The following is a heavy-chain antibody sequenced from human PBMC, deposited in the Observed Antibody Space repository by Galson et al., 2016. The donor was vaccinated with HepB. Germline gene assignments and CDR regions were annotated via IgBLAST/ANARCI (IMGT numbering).Heavy chain of an antibody. CDR1: GFTFSSYG. Sequence: SLRLSCAASGFTFSSYGMPWVRQAPGKGLEWMAVIWYDGSNKYYADSVKGRFTISRDNSKNALYLQMNSLRAEDTAVYYCAKATPYYDVLTGFFVYYSDYWGHGTLVTVSS. J-gene: IGHJ4*01. D-gene: IGHD3-9*01. CDR3: AKATPYYDVLTGFFVYYSDY. CDR2: IWYDGSNK. V-gene: IGHV3-33*06.